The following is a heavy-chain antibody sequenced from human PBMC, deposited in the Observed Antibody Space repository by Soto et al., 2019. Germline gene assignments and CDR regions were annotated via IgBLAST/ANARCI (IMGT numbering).Heavy chain of an antibody. Sequence: QMQLVQSGPEVKKPGTSVKVSCKAFGFTFSSSAVQWVRQARGQRLEWIGWIVVGSGATNYAQKFQERVTITRDTSTSTVYMELSSLKSDDTAVYYCAADSDCSSTSCYSRWRAVDLWGQGTQVTVSS. V-gene: IGHV1-58*01. CDR2: IVVGSGAT. CDR3: AADSDCSSTSCYSRWRAVDL. CDR1: GFTFSSSA. J-gene: IGHJ5*02. D-gene: IGHD2-2*01.